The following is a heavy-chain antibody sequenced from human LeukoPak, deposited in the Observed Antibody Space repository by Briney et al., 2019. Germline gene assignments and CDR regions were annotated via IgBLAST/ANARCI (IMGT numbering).Heavy chain of an antibody. Sequence: GASVKVSCKASGYTFTSYYMHWVRQAPGQGLEWMGIINPSGGSTSYAQKFQGRVTMTRDTSTSTVYMELSSLRSEDTAVYYCARGGCSSTSCAAIADYWGQGALVTVSS. J-gene: IGHJ4*02. CDR2: INPSGGST. V-gene: IGHV1-46*01. CDR1: GYTFTSYY. CDR3: ARGGCSSTSCAAIADY. D-gene: IGHD2-2*01.